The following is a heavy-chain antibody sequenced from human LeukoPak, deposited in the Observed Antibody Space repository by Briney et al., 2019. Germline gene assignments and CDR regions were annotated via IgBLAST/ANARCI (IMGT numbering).Heavy chain of an antibody. V-gene: IGHV4-4*07. CDR3: ARSRQDPIVVVVAATRWFDP. J-gene: IGHJ5*02. CDR1: GGSISSYY. D-gene: IGHD2-15*01. Sequence: SETLSLTCTVSGGSISSYYWCWIRQSAGKGLEWIGRIYISGSTNYNPSLKSRVTMSVDTSKNQFSLKLSSVTAADTAVYYCARSRQDPIVVVVAATRWFDPWGQGTLVTVSS. CDR2: IYISGST.